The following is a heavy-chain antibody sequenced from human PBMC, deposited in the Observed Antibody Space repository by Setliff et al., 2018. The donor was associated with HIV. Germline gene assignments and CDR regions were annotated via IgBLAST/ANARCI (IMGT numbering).Heavy chain of an antibody. CDR1: GFTFTTYW. D-gene: IGHD3-10*01. J-gene: IGHJ4*02. CDR3: ALLWPFDY. V-gene: IGHV3-7*03. CDR2: IDNDGSDK. Sequence: PGGSLRLSCAASGFTFTTYWMHWVRQVPGKGLVWVAHIDNDGSDKYYMDSVKGRFSISRDNADNSLYLQMISLSGEDTAIYYCALLWPFDYWGQGALVTVSS.